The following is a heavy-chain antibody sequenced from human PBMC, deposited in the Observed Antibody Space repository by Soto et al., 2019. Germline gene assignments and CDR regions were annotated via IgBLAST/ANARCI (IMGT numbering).Heavy chain of an antibody. CDR2: IYYNGTT. CDR3: ASHSGVAALGGLDH. Sequence: QVQLQESGPGLVKPSETLSLTCTVSGGSLTSDYWSWIRQPPGKGLQWIGYIYYNGTTNYNPSLKSRLTISQDTAKGQISLELTSLTAADTAVYYCASHSGVAALGGLDHWGQGTLVTVSS. J-gene: IGHJ4*02. V-gene: IGHV4-59*08. D-gene: IGHD2-8*01. CDR1: GGSLTSDY.